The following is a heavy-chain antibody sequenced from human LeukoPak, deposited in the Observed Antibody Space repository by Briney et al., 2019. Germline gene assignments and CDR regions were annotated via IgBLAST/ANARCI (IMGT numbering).Heavy chain of an antibody. J-gene: IGHJ6*03. CDR3: ARAPDYFYYYYMDV. CDR1: GGSISSYY. Sequence: ASETLSLTCTVSGGSISSYYWSWIRQPAGKGLEWVGLIYTSGSTNYNPSLKSRVTISADTSKNQFSLKLSSVTAADTAVYYCARAPDYFYYYYMDVWGKGTTVTISS. V-gene: IGHV4-4*07. CDR2: IYTSGST.